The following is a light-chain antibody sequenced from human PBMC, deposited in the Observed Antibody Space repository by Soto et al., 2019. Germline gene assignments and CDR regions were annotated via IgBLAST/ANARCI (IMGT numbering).Light chain of an antibody. Sequence: DIQMTQSPSSLSASVGDRVTITCQASQDITNYLHWFQQKPGKAPKLLIYDASNLETGVPSRFSGSGSGTDFTLTISSLQPDDFATYYCQHYNSYSEAFGQGTKVDIK. CDR1: QDITNY. V-gene: IGKV1-33*01. J-gene: IGKJ1*01. CDR2: DAS. CDR3: QHYNSYSEA.